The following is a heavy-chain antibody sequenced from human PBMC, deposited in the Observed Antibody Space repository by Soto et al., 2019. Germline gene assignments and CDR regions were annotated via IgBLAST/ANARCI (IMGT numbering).Heavy chain of an antibody. CDR1: GVSISRYY. CDR3: ARLPGADTGFDP. CDR2: IYYSGST. J-gene: IGHJ5*02. Sequence: SETLSLTCTVSGVSISRYYWSWIRQPPGKGLEWIGYIYYSGSTNYNPSLKSRVTISVDMSKDQFSLKLSSVTDADMAVYYCARLPGADTGFDPWRQGTLVTVSS. V-gene: IGHV4-59*01. D-gene: IGHD2-21*02.